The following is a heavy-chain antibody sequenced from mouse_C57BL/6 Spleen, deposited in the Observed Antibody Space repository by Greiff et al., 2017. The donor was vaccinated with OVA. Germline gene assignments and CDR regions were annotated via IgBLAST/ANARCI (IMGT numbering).Heavy chain of an antibody. Sequence: QVQLQQSGPELVKPGASVKISCKASGYAFSSSWMNWVKQRPGKGLEWIGRIYPGDGDTNYNGKFKGKATLTADKSSSTAYMQLSSLTSEDSAVYFCARSSYGKDYLDYWGQGTTLTVSS. CDR1: GYAFSSSW. V-gene: IGHV1-82*01. J-gene: IGHJ2*01. D-gene: IGHD2-1*01. CDR3: ARSSYGKDYLDY. CDR2: IYPGDGDT.